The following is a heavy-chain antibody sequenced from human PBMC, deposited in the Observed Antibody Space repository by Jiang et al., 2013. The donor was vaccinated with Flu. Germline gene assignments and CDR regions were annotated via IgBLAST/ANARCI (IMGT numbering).Heavy chain of an antibody. D-gene: IGHD3-16*02. CDR1: GYSFTSYW. V-gene: IGHV5-51*01. CDR2: IYPGDSDT. J-gene: IGHJ4*02. Sequence: GAEVKKPGESLKISCKGSGYSFTSYWIGWVRQMPGKGLEWMGIIYPGDSDTRYSPSFQGQVTISADKSISTAYLQWSSLKASDTAMYYCARIPPYDYVWGSYRYNHGSYYFDYWGQGTLVTVSS. CDR3: ARIPPYDYVWGSYRYNHGSYYFDY.